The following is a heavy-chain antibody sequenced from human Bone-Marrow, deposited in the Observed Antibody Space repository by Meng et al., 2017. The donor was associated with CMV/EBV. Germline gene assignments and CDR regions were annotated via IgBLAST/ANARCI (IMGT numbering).Heavy chain of an antibody. CDR3: ARRGLRFLEWLLFSWFDP. D-gene: IGHD3-3*01. CDR1: GFTFSTYG. CDR2: IQYDGSNK. Sequence: GESLKISCAASGFTFSTYGLHWVRQAPGKGLECVAFIQYDGSNKYYTDSVKGRFTISRDNSKNMVYLQMNSLRAEDTAVYYCARRGLRFLEWLLFSWFDPWGQGTLVTVSS. V-gene: IGHV3-30*02. J-gene: IGHJ5*02.